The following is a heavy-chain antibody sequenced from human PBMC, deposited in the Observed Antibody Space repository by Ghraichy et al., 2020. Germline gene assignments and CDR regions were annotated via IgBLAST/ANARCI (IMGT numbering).Heavy chain of an antibody. J-gene: IGHJ3*01. CDR2: IWYDGSEK. D-gene: IGHD6-6*01. Sequence: LSLTCAASGFRFSYSGMHWVRQAPGKGLEWVAIIWYDGSEKYYADAVKGRFTISRDNSKNTVSLQMNNLRVEDTAVYYCAKDFGSTSSALDAFDVWGQGAVVAVSS. V-gene: IGHV3-33*06. CDR1: GFRFSYSG. CDR3: AKDFGSTSSALDAFDV.